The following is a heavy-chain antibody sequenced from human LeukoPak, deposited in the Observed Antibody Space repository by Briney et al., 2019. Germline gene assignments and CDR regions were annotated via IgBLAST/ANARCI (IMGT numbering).Heavy chain of an antibody. D-gene: IGHD3-22*01. V-gene: IGHV4-31*03. Sequence: SETLSLTCTVSGGSISSGGYYWSWIRQHPGKGLEWIGYIYYSGSTYYNPSLKSRVTISVDTSKNQFSLKLSSVTAADTAVYYCARAGDYYDSSGFDYWGQGTLVTVSS. CDR3: ARAGDYYDSSGFDY. CDR2: IYYSGST. CDR1: GGSISSGGYY. J-gene: IGHJ4*02.